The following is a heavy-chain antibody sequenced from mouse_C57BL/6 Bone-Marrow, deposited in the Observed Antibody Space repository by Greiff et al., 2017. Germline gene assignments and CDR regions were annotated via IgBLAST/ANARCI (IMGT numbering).Heavy chain of an antibody. J-gene: IGHJ2*01. Sequence: EVQLQQSVAELVRPGASVKLSCTASGFNIKYTYMHWVKQRPEQGLEWIGRIDPANGNTKYAPKFQGKATITADTSSNTAYLQLSSLTSEDTAIYYCARGVLYFDYWGQGTTLTVSS. V-gene: IGHV14-3*01. CDR2: IDPANGNT. CDR3: ARGVLYFDY. CDR1: GFNIKYTY.